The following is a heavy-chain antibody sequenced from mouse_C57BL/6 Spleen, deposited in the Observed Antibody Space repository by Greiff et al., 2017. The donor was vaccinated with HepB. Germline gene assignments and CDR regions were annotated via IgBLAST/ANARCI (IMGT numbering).Heavy chain of an antibody. D-gene: IGHD2-2*01. CDR3: AREKIYYGYDGGSDY. CDR1: GYSFTDYN. CDR2: INPNYGTT. J-gene: IGHJ2*01. V-gene: IGHV1-39*01. Sequence: EVQRVESGPELVKPGASVKISCKASGYSFTDYNMNWVKQSNGKSLEWIGVINPNYGTTSYNQKFKGKATLTVDQSSSTAYMQLNSLTSEDSAVYYCAREKIYYGYDGGSDYWGQGTTLTVSS.